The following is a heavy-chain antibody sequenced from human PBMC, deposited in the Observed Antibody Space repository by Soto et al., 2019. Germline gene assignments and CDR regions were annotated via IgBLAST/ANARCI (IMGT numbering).Heavy chain of an antibody. Sequence: SETLSLTCTVSGGSISSYYWSWIRQPPGRGLEWIGYIYYSGSTNYNPSNKSRVTISVDTSKNQYSLKLNSETAADTAVYYFARVDSGGSGSYLSGYFQLWGQGTLVTVSS. CDR3: ARVDSGGSGSYLSGYFQL. J-gene: IGHJ1*01. CDR1: GGSISSYY. CDR2: IYYSGST. D-gene: IGHD3-10*01. V-gene: IGHV4-59*01.